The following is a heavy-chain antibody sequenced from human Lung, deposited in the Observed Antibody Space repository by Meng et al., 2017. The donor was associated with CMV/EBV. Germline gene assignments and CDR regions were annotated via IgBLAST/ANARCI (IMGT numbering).Heavy chain of an antibody. V-gene: IGHV3-66*02. CDR2: IYSGGST. CDR1: GFTVSSNY. CDR3: ARETKYYSFWSGYVDYYYYGMDV. D-gene: IGHD3-3*01. Sequence: GGSLRLXCAASGFTVSSNYMSWVRQAPGKGLEWVSVIYSGGSTYYADSVKGRFTISRDSSKNTLYLQMNSLRAEDTAVYYCARETKYYSFWSGYVDYYYYGMDVXGQGXTVTVSS. J-gene: IGHJ6*02.